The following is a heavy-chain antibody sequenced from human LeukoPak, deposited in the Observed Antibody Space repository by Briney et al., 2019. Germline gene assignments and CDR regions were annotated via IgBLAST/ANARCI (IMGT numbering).Heavy chain of an antibody. CDR1: GFTFSNFA. V-gene: IGHV3-23*01. J-gene: IGHJ4*02. CDR2: ISGSGDKT. Sequence: GGSLRLSCAASGFTFSNFAMIWVRQAPGKGLEWVSVISGSGDKTHYADSVKGRFTISRDNSKSVLYMQLNNLRLEDTAVYYCGEGHWGRGTLVTVSS. CDR3: GEGH.